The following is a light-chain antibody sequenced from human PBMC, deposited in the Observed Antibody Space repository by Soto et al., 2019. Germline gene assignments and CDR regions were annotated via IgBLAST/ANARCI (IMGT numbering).Light chain of an antibody. CDR2: AAS. V-gene: IGKV1-39*01. CDR1: QNIDRY. CDR3: QQSFMTPWT. J-gene: IGKJ1*01. Sequence: DVQMTQSPSSLSASVGDRVTITCRASQNIDRYLNWYQQKPGKAPKFLIYAASTLENGVPPRFSGSGSGTDFTLTISSLQPDDYATYYCQQSFMTPWTFGQGTKVDIK.